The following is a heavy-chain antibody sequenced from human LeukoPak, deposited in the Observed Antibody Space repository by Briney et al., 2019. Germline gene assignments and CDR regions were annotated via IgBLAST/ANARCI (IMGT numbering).Heavy chain of an antibody. CDR2: FDREDGET. D-gene: IGHD3-3*01. CDR1: GNTFTQLS. V-gene: IGHV1-24*01. Sequence: ASVKVSCKVSGNTFTQLSMHWVRQAPGKGLEWMGGFDREDGETIYAQKFQGRVTITRNTSISTAYMELSSLRSEDTAVYYCAREVGYDFWSGYYGWFDPWGQGTLVTVSS. J-gene: IGHJ5*02. CDR3: AREVGYDFWSGYYGWFDP.